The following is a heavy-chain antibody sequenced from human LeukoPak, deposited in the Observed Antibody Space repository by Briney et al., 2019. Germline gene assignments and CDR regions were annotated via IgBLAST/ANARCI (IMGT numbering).Heavy chain of an antibody. J-gene: IGHJ4*02. CDR2: IYYSGNT. D-gene: IGHD3-22*01. CDR3: ARDDGVVVLNGGLDY. V-gene: IGHV4-39*02. CDR1: GGSISSSSFY. Sequence: SETLSLTCTVSGGSISSSSFYWGWIRQPPGKGLEWIGTIYYSGNTYYNPSLKSRVTISVDTSKNQFSLNLSSVTAADTAVYYCARDDGVVVLNGGLDYWGQGTLVTVSS.